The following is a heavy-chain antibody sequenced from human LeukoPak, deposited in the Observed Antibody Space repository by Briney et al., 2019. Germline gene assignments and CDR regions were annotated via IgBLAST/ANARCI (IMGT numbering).Heavy chain of an antibody. CDR3: ARGDWELLYTEYFQH. J-gene: IGHJ1*01. V-gene: IGHV1-18*01. Sequence: ASVKVSCKASGYTFTSYGISWVRQAPGQELEWMGWISAYNGNTNYAQKLQGRVTMTTDTSTSTAYMELRSLRSDDTAVYYCARGDWELLYTEYFQHWGQGTLVTVSS. CDR2: ISAYNGNT. CDR1: GYTFTSYG. D-gene: IGHD1-26*01.